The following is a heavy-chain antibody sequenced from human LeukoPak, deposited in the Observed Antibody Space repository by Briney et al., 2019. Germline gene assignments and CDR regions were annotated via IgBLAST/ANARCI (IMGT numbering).Heavy chain of an antibody. V-gene: IGHV4-30-2*01. Sequence: SETLSLTCAVSGGSISSGGYSWSWIRQPPGKGLEWIGYIYHSGGTYYNPSLKSRVTISVDTSKNQFSLKLSSVTAADTAVYYCARQDSGDYGPLDSWGQGTLVTVPS. CDR1: GGSISSGGYS. J-gene: IGHJ4*02. D-gene: IGHD4-17*01. CDR2: IYHSGGT. CDR3: ARQDSGDYGPLDS.